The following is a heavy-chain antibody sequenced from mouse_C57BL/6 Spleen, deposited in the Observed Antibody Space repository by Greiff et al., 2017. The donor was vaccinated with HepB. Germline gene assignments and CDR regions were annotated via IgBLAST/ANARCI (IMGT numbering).Heavy chain of an antibody. CDR1: GYTFTSYW. CDR3: ARSAYDRNPYAMDY. J-gene: IGHJ4*01. D-gene: IGHD2-5*01. Sequence: QVQLQQPGAELVKPGASVKLSCKASGYTFTSYWMHWVKQRPGQGLEWIGMIHPNSGSTNYNEKFKSKATLTVDKSSSTAYMQLSSLTSEDSAVYYCARSAYDRNPYAMDYWGQGTAVTVSS. CDR2: IHPNSGST. V-gene: IGHV1-64*01.